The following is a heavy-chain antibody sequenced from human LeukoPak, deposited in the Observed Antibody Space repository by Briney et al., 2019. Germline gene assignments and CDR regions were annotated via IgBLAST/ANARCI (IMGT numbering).Heavy chain of an antibody. D-gene: IGHD6-19*01. V-gene: IGHV3-20*04. CDR3: ARVGAVAGKGGFFDY. CDR2: INWNGGST. Sequence: GGSLRLSCAASGFTFDDYGMSWVRQAPGKGLEWVSGINWNGGSTGYADSVKGRFTISRDKAKNSLYLQMNSLRAEDTALYYCARVGAVAGKGGFFDYWGQGTLVTVSS. J-gene: IGHJ4*02. CDR1: GFTFDDYG.